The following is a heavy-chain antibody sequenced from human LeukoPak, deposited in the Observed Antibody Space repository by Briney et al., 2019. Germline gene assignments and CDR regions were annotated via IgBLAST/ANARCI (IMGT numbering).Heavy chain of an antibody. J-gene: IGHJ4*02. CDR3: ARATYYYDSSGYYSWYYFDY. CDR2: INPNSGGT. D-gene: IGHD3-22*01. Sequence: ASVKVSCKASGYTFTGYYMHWVRQAPGQGLEWMGWINPNSGGTNYAQKFQGRVTMTRDTSISTAYMELSSLRSEDTAVYYCARATYYYDSSGYYSWYYFDYWGQGTLVTVSS. CDR1: GYTFTGYY. V-gene: IGHV1-2*02.